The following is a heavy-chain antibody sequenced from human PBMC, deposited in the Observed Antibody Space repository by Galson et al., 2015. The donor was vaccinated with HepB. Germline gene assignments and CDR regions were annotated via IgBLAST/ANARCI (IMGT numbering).Heavy chain of an antibody. V-gene: IGHV1-69*02. D-gene: IGHD6-19*01. Sequence: SVKVSCKASGCTFNSYTISWVRQAPGQGLEWMGRIIPILDITNYAQNFQGKVTITADKSTATAYMELSSLRSEDTAIYYCARGGPQAVVKNDAFDIWGQGTMVTVSS. CDR2: IIPILDIT. CDR1: GCTFNSYT. J-gene: IGHJ3*02. CDR3: ARGGPQAVVKNDAFDI.